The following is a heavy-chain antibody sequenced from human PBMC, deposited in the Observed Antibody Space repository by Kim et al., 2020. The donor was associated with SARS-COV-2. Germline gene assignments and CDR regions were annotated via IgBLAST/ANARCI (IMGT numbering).Heavy chain of an antibody. J-gene: IGHJ4*02. V-gene: IGHV4-4*02. CDR3: ARKLNSSWYPTAVFDY. CDR2: IYHSGST. D-gene: IGHD6-13*01. CDR1: GGSISSSNW. Sequence: SETLSLTCAVSGGSISSSNWWSWVRQPPGKGLEWIGEIYHSGSTNYNPSLKSRVTISVDKSKNQFSLKLSSVTAADTAVYYCARKLNSSWYPTAVFDYWGQGTLVTVSS.